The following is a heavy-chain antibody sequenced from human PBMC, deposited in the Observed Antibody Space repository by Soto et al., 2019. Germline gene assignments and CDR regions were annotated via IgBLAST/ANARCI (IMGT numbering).Heavy chain of an antibody. J-gene: IGHJ6*02. CDR3: AREGVAPYYYGMDV. V-gene: IGHV1-18*01. D-gene: IGHD5-12*01. CDR1: GYTFTRSG. CDR2: ISTYNGDT. Sequence: ASLKVSCKASGYTFTRSGISWVRQAPGQGLEWMGWISTYNGDTNYAQTFQGRVTMTTDTSTSTVHMEVRSLRSDDTAVYYCAREGVAPYYYGMDVWGQGTPVTVSS.